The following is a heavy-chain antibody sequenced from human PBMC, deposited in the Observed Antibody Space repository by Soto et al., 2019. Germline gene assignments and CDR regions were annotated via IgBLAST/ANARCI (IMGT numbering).Heavy chain of an antibody. CDR2: ISGSGDYT. J-gene: IGHJ4*02. D-gene: IGHD6-19*01. CDR1: GFTFSIYA. V-gene: IGHV3-23*01. Sequence: EVQLLESGGGLVQPGGSLRLSCAASGFTFSIYAMSWVRQAPGKGLEWVSAISGSGDYTYYADSVKGRFAISRDTSKNTLYLQMNSLRAEDTAVYYCAKVLKAVAGTYDYWGQGTRVTVSS. CDR3: AKVLKAVAGTYDY.